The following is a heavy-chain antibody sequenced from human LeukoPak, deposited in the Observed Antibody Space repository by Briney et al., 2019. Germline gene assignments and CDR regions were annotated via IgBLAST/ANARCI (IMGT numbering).Heavy chain of an antibody. CDR2: INHSGST. Sequence: SETLSLTCAVYGGSFSGYYWSWIRHPPGKGLEWLGEINHSGSTNYNPSLKSRVTISVDTSKNQFSLKLSSVTAADTAVYYCARGGYSYDSSLDYWGQGTLVTVSS. J-gene: IGHJ4*02. CDR3: ARGGYSYDSSLDY. CDR1: GGSFSGYY. D-gene: IGHD5-18*01. V-gene: IGHV4-34*01.